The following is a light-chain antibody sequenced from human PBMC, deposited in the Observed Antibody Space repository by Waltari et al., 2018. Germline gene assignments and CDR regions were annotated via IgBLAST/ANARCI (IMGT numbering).Light chain of an antibody. CDR2: TDN. CDR3: AAWDDSVNGYV. Sequence: QSVLTQPPSASGTPGERVTISCSGSRSNIGDNAVNWYQHLPGAAPELLIYTDNQRPAGVPARFSGSKSGTSASLGISGLQSEDEATYYCAAWDDSVNGYVFGSGTEVTVL. CDR1: RSNIGDNA. V-gene: IGLV1-44*01. J-gene: IGLJ1*01.